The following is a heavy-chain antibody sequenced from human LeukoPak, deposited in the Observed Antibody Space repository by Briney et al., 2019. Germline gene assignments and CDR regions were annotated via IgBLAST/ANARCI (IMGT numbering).Heavy chain of an antibody. D-gene: IGHD1-26*01. J-gene: IGHJ5*02. V-gene: IGHV4-31*03. CDR2: IYYSGST. Sequence: SETLSLTCTVSGGSISSGGYYWSWIRQHPGKGLEWIGYIYYSGSTYYNPSLKSRVTISVDTSKNQFSLKLSSVTAADTAVYYCARVIEPTESPQKGEWAPWGQGTLVTVSS. CDR3: ARVIEPTESPQKGEWAP. CDR1: GGSISSGGYY.